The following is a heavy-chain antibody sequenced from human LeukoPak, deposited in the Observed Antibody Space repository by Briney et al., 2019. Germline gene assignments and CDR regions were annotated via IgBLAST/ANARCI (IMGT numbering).Heavy chain of an antibody. CDR1: GFTVSSNY. J-gene: IGHJ4*02. CDR3: AREAPAYGERYFVS. D-gene: IGHD2-21*01. V-gene: IGHV3-74*01. CDR2: INPDGSVT. Sequence: PGGSLRLSCAASGFTVSSNYMSWVRQAPGKGPVWVSRINPDGSVTWDADSVRGRFIISRDDAKNTLYLQMNSLRAEDTALYYCAREAPAYGERYFVSWGQGTLVTVSS.